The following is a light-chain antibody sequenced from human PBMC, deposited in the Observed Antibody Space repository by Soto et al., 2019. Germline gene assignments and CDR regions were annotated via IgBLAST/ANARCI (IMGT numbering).Light chain of an antibody. CDR1: QSVRSTY. Sequence: EIVLTQSPGTLSLSPGEIATLSCRASQSVRSTYLAWYQQKPGQAPRLLIYGESSRTTGIPDRFSGSGSGTDFTLTISRLEAEDVAVYYCQQYDTSRTFGQGTKLEIK. J-gene: IGKJ2*01. CDR3: QQYDTSRT. CDR2: GES. V-gene: IGKV3-20*01.